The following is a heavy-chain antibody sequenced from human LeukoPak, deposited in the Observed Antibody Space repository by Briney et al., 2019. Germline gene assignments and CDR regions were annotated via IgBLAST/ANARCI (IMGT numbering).Heavy chain of an antibody. CDR1: GYTSTTYC. CDR3: ARALAQGGSFDLYYFDS. D-gene: IGHD3-9*01. V-gene: IGHV1-18*01. CDR2: TYNTYT. Sequence: ASVKVSCKTSGYTSTTYCLSWVRQAPGQGLEWMGWTYNTYTHYAETLRDRLTMTTDTSTSTSYMELRSLRSDDTAVYYCARALAQGGSFDLYYFDSWGQGSLVTVSS. J-gene: IGHJ4*02.